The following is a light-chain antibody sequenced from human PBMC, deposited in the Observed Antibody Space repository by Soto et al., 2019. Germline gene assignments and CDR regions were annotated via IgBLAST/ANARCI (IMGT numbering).Light chain of an antibody. V-gene: IGKV1-17*01. Sequence: DIQMTQSPSSLSASVGDTVTLTCRASHDIRYDVGWFQQKPGEAPQRLIYAASSVQRGVPSRFRGRGSGTEFTLPIRTLQAEDSATYHCLQYNAYPFTFGPGTKVEI. J-gene: IGKJ2*01. CDR3: LQYNAYPFT. CDR2: AAS. CDR1: HDIRYD.